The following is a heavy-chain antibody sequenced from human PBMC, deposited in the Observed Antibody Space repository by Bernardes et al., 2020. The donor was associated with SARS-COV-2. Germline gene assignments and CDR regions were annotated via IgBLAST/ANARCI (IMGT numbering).Heavy chain of an antibody. J-gene: IGHJ4*02. CDR1: GYTFTDHY. V-gene: IGHV1-2*02. CDR3: ARSDFWSRYSTTGGRYYFDS. Sequence: ASVKVSCKASGYTFTDHYMHWVRQTPGQGLEWMGWSDPNSGGTHSAPKFQGRVTMTRDTSITTAYMELRSLTSDDTAVYFCARSDFWSRYSTTGGRYYFDSWGQGTLLTVSS. D-gene: IGHD3-3*01. CDR2: SDPNSGGT.